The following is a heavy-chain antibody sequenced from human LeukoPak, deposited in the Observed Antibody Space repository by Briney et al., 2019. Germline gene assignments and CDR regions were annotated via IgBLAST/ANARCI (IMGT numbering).Heavy chain of an antibody. CDR1: GGTLNTYT. D-gene: IGHD1-26*01. CDR2: IIPIYDIT. J-gene: IGHJ4*02. V-gene: IGHV1-69*02. CDR3: ARAPYSGSYYAPYYFDY. Sequence: VASVKVSCKASGGTLNTYTISWVRQAPGQGLEWMGRIIPIYDITHYAQKFQGRVTITADNSTSTAYMELSSLRSDDTAVYYCARAPYSGSYYAPYYFDYWGQGTLVTVSS.